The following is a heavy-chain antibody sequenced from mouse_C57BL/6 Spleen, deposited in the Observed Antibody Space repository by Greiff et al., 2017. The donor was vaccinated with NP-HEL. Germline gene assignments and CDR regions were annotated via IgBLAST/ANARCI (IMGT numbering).Heavy chain of an antibody. V-gene: IGHV1-55*01. CDR1: GYTFTSYW. CDR2: IYPGSGST. D-gene: IGHD4-1*02. Sequence: VQVVESGAELVKPGASVKMSCKASGYTFTSYWITWVKQRPGQGLEWIGDIYPGSGSTNYNEKFKSKATLTVDTSSSTAYMQLSSLTSEDSAVYYCARCRPLNWDGDAMDYWGQGTSVTVSS. J-gene: IGHJ4*01. CDR3: ARCRPLNWDGDAMDY.